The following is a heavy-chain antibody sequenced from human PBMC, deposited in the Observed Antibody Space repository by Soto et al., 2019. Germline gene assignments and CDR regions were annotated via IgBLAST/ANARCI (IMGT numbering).Heavy chain of an antibody. CDR3: ARVIYGCWSTIKTYYYYAMDV. V-gene: IGHV3-48*02. Sequence: GGSLRLSCAASGFSFSTYDMNWVRQAPGKGLEWVSYISGGSSRIFYADSVKGRFTISRDNAKNSLYLQMNSLRDEDTGVYYCARVIYGCWSTIKTYYYYAMDVWGQGATVTVSS. D-gene: IGHD5-12*01. J-gene: IGHJ6*02. CDR2: ISGGSSRI. CDR1: GFSFSTYD.